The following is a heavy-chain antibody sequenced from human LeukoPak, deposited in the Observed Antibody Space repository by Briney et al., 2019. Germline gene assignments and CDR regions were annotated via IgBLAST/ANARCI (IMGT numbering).Heavy chain of an antibody. CDR1: GFTFSTYA. J-gene: IGHJ4*02. Sequence: PGGSLRLSCAASGFTFSTYAMSWVRQAPGKGLEWVSSISGSRGSTYYTDPVKGRFTISRDNSKNTLHLQMNSLRVEDTAVYYCAKDGKMTDYWGQGTLVTVSS. CDR3: AKDGKMTDY. V-gene: IGHV3-23*01. D-gene: IGHD1-26*01. CDR2: ISGSRGST.